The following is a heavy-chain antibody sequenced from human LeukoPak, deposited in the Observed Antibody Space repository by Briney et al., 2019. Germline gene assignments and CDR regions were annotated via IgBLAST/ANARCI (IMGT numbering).Heavy chain of an antibody. V-gene: IGHV4-59*12. CDR1: GGSLSVYH. CDR3: AKEGMGSEATTADGAFDI. D-gene: IGHD1-26*01. Sequence: SETLSLTCTVSGGSLSVYHWSWIRQPPGKGLERIGYLYDTGSTNYNPSLKSRVTISVDTSKNQISLKLSSVTAADTAVYFCAKEGMGSEATTADGAFDIWGQGTTVTVSS. J-gene: IGHJ3*02. CDR2: LYDTGST.